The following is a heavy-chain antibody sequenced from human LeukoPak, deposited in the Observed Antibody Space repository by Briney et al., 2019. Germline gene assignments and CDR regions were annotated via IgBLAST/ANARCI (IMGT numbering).Heavy chain of an antibody. Sequence: GGSLRLSCAASGFTFSSYAMSWVRQAPGKGLGWVANIKQDGSEKYYVDSVKGRFTISRDNAKNSLYLQMNSLRAEDTAVYYCAKEVERGYNRPDYWGQGTLVTVSS. CDR1: GFTFSSYA. CDR2: IKQDGSEK. V-gene: IGHV3-7*04. D-gene: IGHD5-24*01. J-gene: IGHJ4*02. CDR3: AKEVERGYNRPDY.